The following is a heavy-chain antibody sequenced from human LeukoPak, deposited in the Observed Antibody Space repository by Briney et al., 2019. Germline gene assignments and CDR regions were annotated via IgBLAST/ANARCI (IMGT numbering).Heavy chain of an antibody. J-gene: IGHJ5*02. D-gene: IGHD6-19*01. V-gene: IGHV1-18*01. CDR3: ARGAPVAGSNNWFDP. CDR1: GYTFTSYG. Sequence: GASVKVSCKASGYTFTSYGINWVRQAPGQGLEWMGWISAYNGNTNYAQKLQGRVTMTTDTSTSTAYMELRSLRSDDTAVYYCARGAPVAGSNNWFDPWGQGTLVTVSS. CDR2: ISAYNGNT.